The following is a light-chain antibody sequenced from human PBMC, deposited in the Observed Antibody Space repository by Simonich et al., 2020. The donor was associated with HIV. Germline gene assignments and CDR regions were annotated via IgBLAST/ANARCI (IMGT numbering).Light chain of an antibody. CDR2: WAS. J-gene: IGKJ2*01. CDR1: QSVLYSSNNKNY. CDR3: QHYYTIPYT. V-gene: IGKV4-1*01. Sequence: DIVMTQSPDSLAVSLGERATINCKSSQSVLYSSNNKNYLAWYQQKPGQPPKLLIYWASTRESGVPDRFSGSGSGTDFTLTISSLQAEDVAVYYCQHYYTIPYTFGKGTKLEIK.